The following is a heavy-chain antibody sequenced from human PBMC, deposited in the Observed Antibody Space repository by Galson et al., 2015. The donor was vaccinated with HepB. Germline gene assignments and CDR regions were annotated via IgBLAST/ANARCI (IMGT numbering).Heavy chain of an antibody. CDR2: ISYDGSNK. Sequence: SLRLSCAASGFTFSSYGMHWVRQAPGKGLEWVAVISYDGSNKYYADSVKGRFTISRDNSKNTLYLQMNSLRAEDTAVYYCAKDLGGITKVYWGYWGQGTLVTVSS. CDR1: GFTFSSYG. D-gene: IGHD3-3*01. V-gene: IGHV3-30*18. CDR3: AKDLGGITKVYWGY. J-gene: IGHJ4*02.